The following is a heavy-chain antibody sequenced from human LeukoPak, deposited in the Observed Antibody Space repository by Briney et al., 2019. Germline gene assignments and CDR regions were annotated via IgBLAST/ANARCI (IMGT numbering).Heavy chain of an antibody. CDR2: INPSGGST. V-gene: IGHV1-46*01. CDR3: ARGSLGVAYCGGDCHPQNWYFDL. CDR1: GYTFTSYY. D-gene: IGHD2-21*02. Sequence: ASVKVSCKASGYTFTSYYMHWVRQAPGQGLEWMGIINPSGGSTSYAQKFQGRVTMTRDTSTSTVYMEPSSLRSEDTAVYYCARGSLGVAYCGGDCHPQNWYFDLWGRGTLVTVSS. J-gene: IGHJ2*01.